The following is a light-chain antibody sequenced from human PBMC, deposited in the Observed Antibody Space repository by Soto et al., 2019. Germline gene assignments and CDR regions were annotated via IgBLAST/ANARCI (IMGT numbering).Light chain of an antibody. V-gene: IGKV3-15*01. CDR2: GAS. J-gene: IGKJ2*01. Sequence: EIVMTQSPGTLSVSPGERATLSCRTSQSVSTNLAWYQQKPGQAPRLLMYGASTRATGIPARFSGSGSGTEFTLTISSLQSEDFAVYYCQQYHNWPPYTFGQGIKLEIK. CDR1: QSVSTN. CDR3: QQYHNWPPYT.